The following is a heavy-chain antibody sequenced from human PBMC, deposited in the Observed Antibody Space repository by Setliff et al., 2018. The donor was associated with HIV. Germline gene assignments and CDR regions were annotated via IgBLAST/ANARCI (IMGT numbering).Heavy chain of an antibody. Sequence: GSLRLSCAATGFTFSRYWMTWVRQAPGKGLEWVANIKQDGSEKYYVDSVKGRFTISRDNAKNSMYLQMNSLRAEDTALYYCARVYDTSGYSLSIPGYWGQGTLVTVSS. CDR1: GFTFSRYW. J-gene: IGHJ4*02. V-gene: IGHV3-7*01. CDR2: IKQDGSEK. CDR3: ARVYDTSGYSLSIPGY. D-gene: IGHD3-22*01.